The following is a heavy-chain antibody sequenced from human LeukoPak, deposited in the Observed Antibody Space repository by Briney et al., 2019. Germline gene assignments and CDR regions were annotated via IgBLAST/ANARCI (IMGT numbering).Heavy chain of an antibody. Sequence: PGGSLRLPCAASGFTFSSYSMNWVRQAPGKGLEWVSSISSSNYIYYADSVKGRFTISRDNAKSSLYLQMNSLRAEDTAVYYCARSIVVVPVGRFDPWGQGTLVTVSS. CDR1: GFTFSSYS. J-gene: IGHJ5*02. D-gene: IGHD2-2*01. CDR3: ARSIVVVPVGRFDP. CDR2: ISSSNYI. V-gene: IGHV3-21*01.